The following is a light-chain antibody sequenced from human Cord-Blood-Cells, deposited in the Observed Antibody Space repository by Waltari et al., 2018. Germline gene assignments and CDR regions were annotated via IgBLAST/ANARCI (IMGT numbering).Light chain of an antibody. Sequence: QSALTQPPSASGSPGQSVTISCTGTSSDVGGYNYASWYQQHPGKAPKLMIYEVSKRPSGVPDRFSGSKSGNTASLTVSWLQAEDEADYYCSSYAGSNNYVVFGGGTKLTVL. J-gene: IGLJ2*01. V-gene: IGLV2-8*01. CDR3: SSYAGSNNYVV. CDR2: EVS. CDR1: SSDVGGYNY.